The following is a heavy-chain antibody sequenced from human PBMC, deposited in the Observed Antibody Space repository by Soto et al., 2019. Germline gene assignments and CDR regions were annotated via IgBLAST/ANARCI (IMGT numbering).Heavy chain of an antibody. CDR1: GGSISSYY. CDR2: IYYSGST. Sequence: KTSETLSLTCTVSGGSISSYYWSWIRQPPGKGLEWIGYIYYSGSTNYNPSLKSRVTISVDTSKNQFSLTLSSVTAADTAVYYCARDGSYGGNDAFDIWGQGTMVTVSS. V-gene: IGHV4-59*01. D-gene: IGHD1-26*01. J-gene: IGHJ3*02. CDR3: ARDGSYGGNDAFDI.